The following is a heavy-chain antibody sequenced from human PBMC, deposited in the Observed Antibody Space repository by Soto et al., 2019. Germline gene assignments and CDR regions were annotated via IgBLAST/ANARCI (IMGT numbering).Heavy chain of an antibody. Sequence: QLQLQESGPGLVKPSETLSLTCTVSGGSISSSSYYWGWIRQPPGKGLEWIGSIYYSGSTYYNPSLKSRVTISVDKSKNQFSLKLSSVTAADTAVYYCANLEYSSSSGDYWGQGTLVTVSS. CDR2: IYYSGST. D-gene: IGHD6-6*01. CDR1: GGSISSSSYY. CDR3: ANLEYSSSSGDY. V-gene: IGHV4-39*01. J-gene: IGHJ4*02.